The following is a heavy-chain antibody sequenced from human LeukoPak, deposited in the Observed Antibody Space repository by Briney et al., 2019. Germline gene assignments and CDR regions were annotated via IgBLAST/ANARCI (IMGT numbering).Heavy chain of an antibody. CDR2: MNPNSGNT. J-gene: IGHJ6*03. CDR1: GYTFTSYD. D-gene: IGHD5-18*01. CDR3: ARSKITRIQLWIRLHYYYMDV. Sequence: ASVKVSCKASGYTFTSYDINWVRQAAGQGLEWMGWMNPNSGNTGYAQKFQGRVTMTRNTSISTAYMELSSLRSEDTAVYYCARSKITRIQLWIRLHYYYMDVWGKGTTVTVSS. V-gene: IGHV1-8*01.